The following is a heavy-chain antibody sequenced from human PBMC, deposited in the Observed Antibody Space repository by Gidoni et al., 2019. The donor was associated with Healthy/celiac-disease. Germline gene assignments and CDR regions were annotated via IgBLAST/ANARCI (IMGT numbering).Heavy chain of an antibody. J-gene: IGHJ6*02. Sequence: KPGASVKVSCKASGYTFTGYYMHWVRQAPGQGLEWMGWINPNSGGTNYAQKFQGWVTMTRDTSISTAYMELSRLRSDDTAVYYCARDLRNYDILTGPPGSYYYYGMDVWGQGTTVTVSS. D-gene: IGHD3-9*01. CDR2: INPNSGGT. V-gene: IGHV1-2*04. CDR3: ARDLRNYDILTGPPGSYYYYGMDV. CDR1: GYTFTGYY.